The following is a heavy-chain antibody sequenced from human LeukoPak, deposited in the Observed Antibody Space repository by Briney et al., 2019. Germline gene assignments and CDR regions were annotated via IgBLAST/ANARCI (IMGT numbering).Heavy chain of an antibody. CDR3: AREETYDFWTIFDY. J-gene: IGHJ4*02. V-gene: IGHV4-4*02. D-gene: IGHD3-3*01. Sequence: SETLSLTCAVSSGSISSSNWWSWVRQPPGKGLEWIGEIYHSGSTNYNPSLKSRVTISIDKSKNQFSLKMSSVTAADTAVYYCAREETYDFWTIFDYWGQGTLVTVSS. CDR2: IYHSGST. CDR1: SGSISSSNW.